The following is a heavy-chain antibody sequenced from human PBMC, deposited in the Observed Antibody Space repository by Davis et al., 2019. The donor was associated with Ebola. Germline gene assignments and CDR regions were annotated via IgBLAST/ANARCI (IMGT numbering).Heavy chain of an antibody. D-gene: IGHD2-8*01. CDR3: ASTKAGLDY. CDR2: INPNSGVT. Sequence: ASVKVSCKASGYKLTSYAMNWVRQAPGQGLEWMGRINPNSGVTNYAQKFQGRVTMTRDTSISTAYMELSTLRSDDTAMFYCASTKAGLDYWGQGSLVTVSS. V-gene: IGHV1-2*06. J-gene: IGHJ4*02. CDR1: GYKLTSYA.